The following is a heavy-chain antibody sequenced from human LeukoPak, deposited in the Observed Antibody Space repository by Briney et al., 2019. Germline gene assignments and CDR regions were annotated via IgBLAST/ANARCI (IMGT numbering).Heavy chain of an antibody. CDR1: GFTVSSNS. CDR2: FNSGVST. Sequence: PGGSLRLSCAASGFTVSSNSMSCGRQAPGGGLEWVSVFNSGVSTYYADSVKGRFTISRDNSKNTLYLQMNSLSAEDTAVYYCARAEGATREFDYWGRGTLVTVSS. CDR3: ARAEGATREFDY. D-gene: IGHD1-26*01. J-gene: IGHJ4*02. V-gene: IGHV3-66*01.